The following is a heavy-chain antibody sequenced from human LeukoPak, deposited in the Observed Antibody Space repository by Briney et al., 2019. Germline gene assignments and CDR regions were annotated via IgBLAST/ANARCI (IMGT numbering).Heavy chain of an antibody. CDR3: ARHVGYYGSGSYYPEY. J-gene: IGHJ4*02. D-gene: IGHD3-10*01. CDR2: IYPGDSDT. Sequence: GESRKISCKGSGYSFTSYWVAWVRQLPGKGLEWMGIIYPGDSDTRYSPSFQGQVTISADKSISTAYLQWNSLKASDTAMYYCARHVGYYGSGSYYPEYWGQGTLVTVSS. V-gene: IGHV5-51*01. CDR1: GYSFTSYW.